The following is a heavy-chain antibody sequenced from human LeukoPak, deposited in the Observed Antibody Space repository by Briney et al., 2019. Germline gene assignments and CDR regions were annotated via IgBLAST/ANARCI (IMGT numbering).Heavy chain of an antibody. D-gene: IGHD6-13*01. V-gene: IGHV4-38-2*01. CDR3: ARNNTRTVSRGSSRRRANAFHI. CDR1: GSSISNTYY. CDR2: IYNSGST. Sequence: KPSETLSLTCAVSGSSISNTYYWGWIRQPPGKGLEWIGSIYNSGSTYYNPSLRSRVTISVDTSKNQFSLKLRSVTAADTAVYYCARNNTRTVSRGSSRRRANAFHIWGQGTMVTVSS. J-gene: IGHJ3*02.